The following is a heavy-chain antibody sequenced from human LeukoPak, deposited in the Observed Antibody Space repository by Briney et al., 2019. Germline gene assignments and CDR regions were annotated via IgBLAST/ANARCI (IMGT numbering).Heavy chain of an antibody. D-gene: IGHD3-10*01. J-gene: IGHJ3*02. CDR2: IYYSGST. Sequence: SETLSLTCTVSGGSISSSSYYWGWIRQPPGKGLEWIGNIYYSGSTDHNPSLKSRVTISVDTSKNQFSLKLSSVTAADTAVYYCARIFMVRGVIIWGQGTMVTVSS. CDR1: GGSISSSSYY. CDR3: ARIFMVRGVII. V-gene: IGHV4-39*07.